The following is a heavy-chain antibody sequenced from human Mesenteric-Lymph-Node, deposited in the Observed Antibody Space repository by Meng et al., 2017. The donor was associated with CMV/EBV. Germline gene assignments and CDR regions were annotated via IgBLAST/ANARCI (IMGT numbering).Heavy chain of an antibody. V-gene: IGHV3-23*01. CDR3: AKDSSSWYFWAGFDGDV. D-gene: IGHD6-13*01. CDR2: ISGSGGST. CDR1: GFTFSSYA. J-gene: IGHJ6*02. Sequence: GESLKISCAASGFTFSSYAMSWVRQAPGKGLEWVSAISGSGGSTYYADSVKGRFTISRDNSKNTLYLQMNSLRAEDTAVYYCAKDSSSWYFWAGFDGDVWGQGTTVTVSS.